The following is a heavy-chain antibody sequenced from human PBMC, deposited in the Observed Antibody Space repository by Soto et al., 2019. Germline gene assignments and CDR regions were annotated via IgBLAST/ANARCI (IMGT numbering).Heavy chain of an antibody. CDR3: ARVSGVTTYNYYYSYIDV. D-gene: IGHD4-17*01. CDR2: IKSDGSVT. CDR1: GFTFSSSW. Sequence: AGGSLRLSCAASGFTFSSSWMHWVRQAPGKGLVWVSRIKSDGSVTIYADSVNGRFTISRDNTKNTLYLQMDSLRAEDTAVYYCARVSGVTTYNYYYSYIDVWGKGTTVTVSS. J-gene: IGHJ6*03. V-gene: IGHV3-74*01.